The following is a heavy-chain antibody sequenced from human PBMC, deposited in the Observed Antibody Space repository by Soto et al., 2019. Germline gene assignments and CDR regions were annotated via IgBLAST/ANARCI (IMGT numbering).Heavy chain of an antibody. CDR1: GDSVPSNSAA. V-gene: IGHV6-1*01. D-gene: IGHD5-12*01. J-gene: IGHJ5*02. Sequence: SQTLSLTCAISGDSVPSNSAAWNWIRQSPSRGLEWLGRTYYRSKWYNDYAVSVKSRITINPDTSKNQFSLQLNSVTPEDTAVYYCARGMVVAKGPYNWFDPWGQGTLVTVSS. CDR2: TYYRSKWYN. CDR3: ARGMVVAKGPYNWFDP.